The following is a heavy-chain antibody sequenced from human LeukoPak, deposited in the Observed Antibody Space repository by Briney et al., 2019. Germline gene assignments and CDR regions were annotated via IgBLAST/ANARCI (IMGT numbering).Heavy chain of an antibody. CDR3: ARDGYCSSTSCYIDY. CDR1: GGTFSSYA. V-gene: IGHV1-69*06. CDR2: IIPIFGTA. Sequence: SVKVSCKASGGTFSSYAISWVRQAPGQGLEWMGGIIPIFGTANYAQKFQGRATITADKSTSTAYMELSSLRSEDTAVYYCARDGYCSSTSCYIDYWGQGTLVTVSS. J-gene: IGHJ4*02. D-gene: IGHD2-2*03.